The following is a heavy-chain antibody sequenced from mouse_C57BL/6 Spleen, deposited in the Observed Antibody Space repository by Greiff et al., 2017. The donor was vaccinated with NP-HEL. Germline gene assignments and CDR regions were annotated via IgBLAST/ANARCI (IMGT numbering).Heavy chain of an antibody. D-gene: IGHD1-1*01. J-gene: IGHJ2*01. V-gene: IGHV1-82*01. CDR3: ARNEELLRFDY. CDR1: GYAFSSSW. CDR2: IYPGDGDT. Sequence: VQLQQSGPELVKPGASVKISCKASGYAFSSSWMNWVKQRPGKGLEWIGRIYPGDGDTNYNGKFKGKATLTADKSSSTAYMQLSNLTSEDSAVYFCARNEELLRFDYWGQGTTLTVSS.